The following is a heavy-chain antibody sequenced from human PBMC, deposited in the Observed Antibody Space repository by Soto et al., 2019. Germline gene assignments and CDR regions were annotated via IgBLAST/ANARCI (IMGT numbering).Heavy chain of an antibody. CDR3: AREGPGSSSWYVDS. D-gene: IGHD6-13*01. CDR2: ISSSSSYI. J-gene: IGHJ4*02. V-gene: IGHV3-11*05. Sequence: QVQLVESGGGLVKPGGSLRLSCAASGFTFSDYYMSWIRQAPGKGLEWLSYISSSSSYINYADSAKGRFTISRDNAKNSLYLQMSRLRAEDTAVYYCAREGPGSSSWYVDSWGQGTLVTVSS. CDR1: GFTFSDYY.